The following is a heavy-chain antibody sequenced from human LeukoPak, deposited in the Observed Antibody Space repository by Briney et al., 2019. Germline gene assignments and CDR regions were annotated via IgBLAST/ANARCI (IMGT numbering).Heavy chain of an antibody. Sequence: QPGGSLRLSCAASGFTFSSYWMHWVRQAPGKGLVWVSRINSDGSSTSYADSVKGRFTISRDNAKNTLYLQMNSLRAEDTAVYYCARELGYCSSTSCYAWFDPWGQGTLVTVSS. CDR3: ARELGYCSSTSCYAWFDP. V-gene: IGHV3-74*01. D-gene: IGHD2-2*01. CDR1: GFTFSSYW. CDR2: INSDGSST. J-gene: IGHJ5*02.